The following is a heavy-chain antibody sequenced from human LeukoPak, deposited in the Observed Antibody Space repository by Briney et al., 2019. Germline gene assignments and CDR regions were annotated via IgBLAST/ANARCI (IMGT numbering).Heavy chain of an antibody. CDR2: IKEDGSEK. J-gene: IGHJ4*02. Sequence: GGSLRLSCAASGFTFSSYWMTWVRQAPGKGLEWVANIKEDGSEKYYVDSVKGRFTISRDNAKNSLYLQMDSLRAEDTAVYYCTNSSGRYWGQGTLVTVSS. V-gene: IGHV3-7*02. D-gene: IGHD6-19*01. CDR3: TNSSGRY. CDR1: GFTFSSYW.